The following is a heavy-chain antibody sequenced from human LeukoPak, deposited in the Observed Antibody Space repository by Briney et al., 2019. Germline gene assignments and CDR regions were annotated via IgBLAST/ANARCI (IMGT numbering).Heavy chain of an antibody. V-gene: IGHV5-51*01. CDR3: ARVGGSLNTPADP. CDR1: GYSFNNYW. J-gene: IGHJ5*02. Sequence: GESLKISCKGSGYSFNNYWIGWVRQMPGKGLEWMGVIYPGDSDTRYSPSFQGQVTISADKSISTAYLQWSSLKASDTAMYYCARVGGSLNTPADPWGQGTLVTVSS. CDR2: IYPGDSDT. D-gene: IGHD1-26*01.